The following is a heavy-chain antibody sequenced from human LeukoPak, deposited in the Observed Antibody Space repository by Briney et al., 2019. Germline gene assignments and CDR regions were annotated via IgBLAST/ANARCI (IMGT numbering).Heavy chain of an antibody. Sequence: PGGSLRLSCAASGFTVSSNYMSWVRQAPGKGLEWVSVIYSGGSTYYADSVKGRFTISRHNSKNTLYLQMNSLRAEDPAVYYCARAPRGSYYYYGMDVWGQGTTVTVSS. CDR2: IYSGGST. CDR1: GFTVSSNY. CDR3: ARAPRGSYYYYGMDV. D-gene: IGHD3-16*01. V-gene: IGHV3-53*04. J-gene: IGHJ6*02.